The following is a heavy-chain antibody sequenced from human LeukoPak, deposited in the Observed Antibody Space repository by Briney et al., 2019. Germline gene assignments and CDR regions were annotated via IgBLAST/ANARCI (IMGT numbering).Heavy chain of an antibody. CDR3: ARGDSSGWYLYYFDY. J-gene: IGHJ4*02. V-gene: IGHV1-3*01. D-gene: IGHD6-19*01. CDR2: INAGNGNT. Sequence: ASVKVSCKASGYTFTSYAMHWVRQAPGQRLEWMGWINAGNGNTKYSQKFQGRVTITRGTSASTAYMELSSLRSEDTAVYYCARGDSSGWYLYYFDYWGQGTLVTVSS. CDR1: GYTFTSYA.